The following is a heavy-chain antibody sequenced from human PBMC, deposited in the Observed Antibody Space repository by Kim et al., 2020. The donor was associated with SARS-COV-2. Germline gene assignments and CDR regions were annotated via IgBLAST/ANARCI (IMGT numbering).Heavy chain of an antibody. D-gene: IGHD2-21*02. CDR2: LYSGGST. J-gene: IGHJ4*02. CDR1: GFTVSTNY. CDR3: ARGTVTANGGSFGY. V-gene: IGHV3-53*01. Sequence: GGSLRLSCAASGFTVSTNYMTWVRQAPGKGLEWVSVLYSGGSTYYADSVRGRFTISRDNSRNSLYLQMNTLRAEDTAVYYCARGTVTANGGSFGYWGQGTLVTVSS.